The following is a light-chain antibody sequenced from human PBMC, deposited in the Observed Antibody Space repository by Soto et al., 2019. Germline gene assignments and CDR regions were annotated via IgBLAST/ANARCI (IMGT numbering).Light chain of an antibody. CDR3: QQAASFPIT. Sequence: DIQMTQSPSTLYASVGDRVTITCRASQTISSWLAWYQQKPGKAPNLLIYTGSSLQSGVPSRFSGSGSGTDFTLTINSLQPEDFATYYCQQAASFPITFGQGTRLEI. V-gene: IGKV1-12*01. CDR1: QTISSW. J-gene: IGKJ5*01. CDR2: TGS.